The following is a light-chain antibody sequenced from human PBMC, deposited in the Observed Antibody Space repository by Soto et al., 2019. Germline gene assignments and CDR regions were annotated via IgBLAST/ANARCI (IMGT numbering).Light chain of an antibody. CDR1: QSISSN. V-gene: IGKV3-15*01. CDR3: QQSYSTPWT. Sequence: EIVMTQSPATLSVSPGERATLSCRASQSISSNLAWYQQKPGQAPRLLMFRTSSRATGFPARFSGSGSGTEFTLTISSLQSEDFATYYCQQSYSTPWTFGQGTKVDIK. CDR2: RTS. J-gene: IGKJ1*01.